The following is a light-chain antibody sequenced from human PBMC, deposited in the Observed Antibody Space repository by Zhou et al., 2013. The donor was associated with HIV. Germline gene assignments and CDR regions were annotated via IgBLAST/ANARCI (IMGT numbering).Light chain of an antibody. CDR1: QSISSW. CDR3: QQYNSYPWT. Sequence: GDRVTITCRASQSISSWLAWYQQKPGKAPKLLIYKASTLESGVPSRFSGSGSGTEFTLTISSLQPDDFATYYCQQYNSYPWTFGQGTKAEIK. J-gene: IGKJ1*01. V-gene: IGKV1-5*03. CDR2: KAS.